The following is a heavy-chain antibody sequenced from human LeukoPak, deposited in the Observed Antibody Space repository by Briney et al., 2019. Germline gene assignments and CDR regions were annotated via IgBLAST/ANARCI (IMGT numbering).Heavy chain of an antibody. V-gene: IGHV3-48*01. Sequence: GGSLRLSCAASGFTFSGYSMNWVRQAPGKGLEWVSYIDARSGITYYADSVQGRFTISRDDARESVFLQMDGLRVDDTAVYYCARTYDFGRGPPGDAFDNWGPGTWVIVSA. CDR2: IDARSGIT. CDR3: ARTYDFGRGPPGDAFDN. CDR1: GFTFSGYS. D-gene: IGHD3-3*01. J-gene: IGHJ3*02.